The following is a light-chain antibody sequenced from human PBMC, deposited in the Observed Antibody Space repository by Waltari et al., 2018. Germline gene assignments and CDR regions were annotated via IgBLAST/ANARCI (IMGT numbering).Light chain of an antibody. CDR2: EVS. CDR3: SSYTSSSTWV. V-gene: IGLV2-14*01. Sequence: QSALTQPASVSGSPGQSITISCTGTSSDVGHYNYVSWYQQHPGKAPKLIIYEVSNRPSGVSNRFSGSKSGNPASLTISGLQAEDEADYYCSSYTSSSTWVFGGGTKLTVL. J-gene: IGLJ3*02. CDR1: SSDVGHYNY.